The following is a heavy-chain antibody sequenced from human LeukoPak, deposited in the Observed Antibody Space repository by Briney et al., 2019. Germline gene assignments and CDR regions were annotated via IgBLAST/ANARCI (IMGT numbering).Heavy chain of an antibody. CDR2: INDSGTI. D-gene: IGHD1-7*01. Sequence: SETLSLTCAVYGGSFSNYYWSWIRQSPGKGLEWIGEINDSGTINYNPSLMSRVTISVDKSKNQFSLKLSSVTAADTAVYYCARRWNYGRNYYIDVWGKGAAVCVSS. J-gene: IGHJ6*03. CDR1: GGSFSNYY. CDR3: ARRWNYGRNYYIDV. V-gene: IGHV4-34*01.